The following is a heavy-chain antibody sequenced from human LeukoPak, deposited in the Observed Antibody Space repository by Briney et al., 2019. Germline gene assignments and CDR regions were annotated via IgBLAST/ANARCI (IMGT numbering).Heavy chain of an antibody. D-gene: IGHD5-24*01. J-gene: IGHJ1*01. CDR2: IYYSGST. V-gene: IGHV4-39*01. CDR3: ARADGYTRCFQH. CDR1: GGSISSSNYY. Sequence: PSETLSLTCTVSGGSISSSNYYWGWIRQPPGKGLEWIGSIYYSGSTYYNPSLKSRVTISVDTSKNQFSLKLSSVTAADTAVYYCARADGYTRCFQHWGQGTLVTVSS.